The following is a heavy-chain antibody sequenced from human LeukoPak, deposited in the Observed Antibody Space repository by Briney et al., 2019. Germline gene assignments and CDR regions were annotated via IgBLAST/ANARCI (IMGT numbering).Heavy chain of an antibody. J-gene: IGHJ3*02. V-gene: IGHV1-2*02. CDR2: INPNSGGT. Sequence: GASVKVSCKASGYTFTGYYMHWGRQAPGQGLEWMGWINPNSGGTNYAQKFQGRVTMTRDTSISTAYMELSRLRSDDTAVYYCARVGRVWSYAFDIWGQGTMVTVSS. D-gene: IGHD3-10*01. CDR1: GYTFTGYY. CDR3: ARVGRVWSYAFDI.